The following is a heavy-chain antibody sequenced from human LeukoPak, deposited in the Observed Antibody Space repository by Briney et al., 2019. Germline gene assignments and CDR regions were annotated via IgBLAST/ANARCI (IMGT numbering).Heavy chain of an antibody. CDR1: GFTFSNYA. V-gene: IGHV3-23*01. D-gene: IGHD5-18*01. J-gene: IGHJ6*03. CDR2: ISGSGGST. CDR3: TRGGSAVTGHYYHMDV. Sequence: GGSLRLSCTASGFTFSNYAMSWVRQAPGKGLEWVSSISGSGGSTFSADSVKGRFTISRDNSKNTLYLQMNSLRAEDTAVYYCTRGGSAVTGHYYHMDVWGQGTTVTVS.